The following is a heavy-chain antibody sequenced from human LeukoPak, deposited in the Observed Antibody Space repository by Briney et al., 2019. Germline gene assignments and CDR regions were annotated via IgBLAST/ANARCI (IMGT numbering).Heavy chain of an antibody. V-gene: IGHV3-30*04. Sequence: GRSLRLSCAASGFTFSSYAMHWVRQAPGKGLEWVAVISYDGSNKYYADSVKGRFTISRDNSKNTLYLQMNSLRAEDTAVYYCASPAGSSGYYYHYYYYGMDVWGQGTTVTVSS. CDR2: ISYDGSNK. CDR1: GFTFSSYA. D-gene: IGHD3-22*01. J-gene: IGHJ6*02. CDR3: ASPAGSSGYYYHYYYYGMDV.